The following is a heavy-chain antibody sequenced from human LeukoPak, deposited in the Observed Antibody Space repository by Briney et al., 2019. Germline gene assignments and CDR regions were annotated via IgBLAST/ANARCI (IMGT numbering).Heavy chain of an antibody. J-gene: IGHJ4*02. CDR3: ARDTSLGYCTNGVCPLGY. CDR2: ISSSSSTI. V-gene: IGHV3-48*01. Sequence: GGSLRLSCAASGFTFSIYSMNWVRQAPGKGLEWVSYISSSSSTIYYADSVKGRFTISRDNAKNSLYLQMNSLRAEDTAVYYCARDTSLGYCTNGVCPLGYWGQGTLVTVSS. D-gene: IGHD2-8*01. CDR1: GFTFSIYS.